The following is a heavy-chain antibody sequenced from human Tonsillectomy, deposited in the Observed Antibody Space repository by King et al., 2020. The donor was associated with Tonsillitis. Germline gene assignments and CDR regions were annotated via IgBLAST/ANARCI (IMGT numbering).Heavy chain of an antibody. J-gene: IGHJ3*02. D-gene: IGHD1-14*01. CDR1: GCSISSYY. CDR3: AGARPRNAFDI. V-gene: IGHV4-59*01. Sequence: QLQESGPGLVKPSETLSLTCTVSGCSISSYYWSWIRQPPGKGLEWIGYIYYSGSTNYNPPLKSRVTISVDTSKNQFSLKLSSVTAADTAVYYCAGARPRNAFDIWGQGTMVTVSS. CDR2: IYYSGST.